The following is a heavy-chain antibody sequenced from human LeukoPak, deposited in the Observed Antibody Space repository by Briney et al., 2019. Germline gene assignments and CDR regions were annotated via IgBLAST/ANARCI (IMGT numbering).Heavy chain of an antibody. CDR2: ISGSGGST. J-gene: IGHJ4*02. CDR3: AKGREVDYYDSSGYYYDY. V-gene: IGHV3-23*01. Sequence: GGTLRLSCAASGFTFSSYAMSWVRKAPGKGLESVSAISGSGGSTYYADSVKGRFTISRDNSKNTLYLQMNSLRAEDTAVYYCAKGREVDYYDSSGYYYDYWGQGTLVTVSS. CDR1: GFTFSSYA. D-gene: IGHD3-22*01.